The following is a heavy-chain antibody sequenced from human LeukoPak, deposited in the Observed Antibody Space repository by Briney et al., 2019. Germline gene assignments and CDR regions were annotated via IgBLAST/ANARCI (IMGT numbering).Heavy chain of an antibody. V-gene: IGHV3-7*03. D-gene: IGHD3-3*01. CDR3: TRDFVF. J-gene: IGHJ4*02. CDR2: INQDGSVK. Sequence: GGSLRLSCAASGFAFSTYWMDWVRQAPGKGLEWVGNINQDGSVKHDVDSVRGRFTISRDNARNSVYLQMSALRVEDTAVYYCTRDFVFWGQGSLVSASS. CDR1: GFAFSTYW.